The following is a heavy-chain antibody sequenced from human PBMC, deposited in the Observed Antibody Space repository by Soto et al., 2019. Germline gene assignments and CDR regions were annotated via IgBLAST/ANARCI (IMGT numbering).Heavy chain of an antibody. V-gene: IGHV3-49*03. Sequence: GGSLRLSCTASGFTFGDYAMSWFRQAPGKGLEWVGFIRSKAYGGTTEYAASVKGRFTISRDDSKSIAYLQMNSLKTEDTAVYYCTRETRPLYNWNDIPGYWGQGTLVTVSS. D-gene: IGHD1-20*01. CDR1: GFTFGDYA. J-gene: IGHJ4*02. CDR3: TRETRPLYNWNDIPGY. CDR2: IRSKAYGGTT.